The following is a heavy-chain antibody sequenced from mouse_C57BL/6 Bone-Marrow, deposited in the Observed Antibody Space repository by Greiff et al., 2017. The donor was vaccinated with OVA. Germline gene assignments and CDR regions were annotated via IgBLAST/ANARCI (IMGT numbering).Heavy chain of an antibody. CDR2: ISSGGDYI. D-gene: IGHD2-4*01. V-gene: IGHV5-9-1*02. CDR1: GFTFSSYA. J-gene: IGHJ2*01. Sequence: EVQLVESGAGLVKPGGSLKLSCAASGFTFSSYAMSWVRQTPEKRLEWVAYISSGGDYIYYADTVKGRFTISRDNARNTLYLQMSSLKSEDTAMYYCTRVDYDYRFDYWGQGTTLTVSS. CDR3: TRVDYDYRFDY.